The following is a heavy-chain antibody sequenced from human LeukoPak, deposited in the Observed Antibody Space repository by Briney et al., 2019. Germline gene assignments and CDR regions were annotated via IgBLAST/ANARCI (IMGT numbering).Heavy chain of an antibody. CDR1: VGTFIRFT. Sequence: SVKVSCKASVGTFIRFTASSVRQDPGQGLEWMGRVIPIFGTANYAQKLQGRVTITADESTSTAYMELSSLGSDDTAVYNCARVVTPRYCSSPTCYWKGWFDPWGQGTLVTVSS. CDR2: VIPIFGTA. CDR3: ARVVTPRYCSSPTCYWKGWFDP. J-gene: IGHJ5*02. V-gene: IGHV1-69*13. D-gene: IGHD2-2*01.